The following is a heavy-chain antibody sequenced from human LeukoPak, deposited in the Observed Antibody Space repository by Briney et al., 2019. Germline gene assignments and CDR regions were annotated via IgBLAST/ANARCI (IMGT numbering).Heavy chain of an antibody. CDR2: IYYSGST. CDR1: GGSISSSAYY. J-gene: IGHJ3*02. V-gene: IGHV4-61*08. Sequence: PSETLSLTCTVSGGSISSSAYYWGWIRQPPGKGLEWIGYIYYSGSTNYNPSLKSRVTISVDTSKNQFSLKLSSVTAADTAVYYCARVPLPPQLDHDAFDIWGQGTMVTVSS. CDR3: ARVPLPPQLDHDAFDI. D-gene: IGHD1-1*01.